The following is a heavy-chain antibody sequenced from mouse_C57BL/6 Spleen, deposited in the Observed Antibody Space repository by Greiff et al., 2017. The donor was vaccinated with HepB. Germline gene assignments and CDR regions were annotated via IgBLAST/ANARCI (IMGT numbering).Heavy chain of an antibody. J-gene: IGHJ3*01. CDR2: ISSGSSTI. Sequence: EVKLMESGGGLVKPGGSLKLSCAASGFTFSDYGMHWVRQAPEKGLEWVAYISSGSSTIYYADTVKGRFTISRDNAKNTLFLQMTSLRSEDTAMYYCANHYDGFAYWGQGTLVTVSA. V-gene: IGHV5-17*01. CDR3: ANHYDGFAY. CDR1: GFTFSDYG. D-gene: IGHD2-4*01.